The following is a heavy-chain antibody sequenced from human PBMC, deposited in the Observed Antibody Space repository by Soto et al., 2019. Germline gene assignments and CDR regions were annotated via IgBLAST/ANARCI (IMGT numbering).Heavy chain of an antibody. CDR3: AREVQVHTPAFVY. CDR1: GGTFNTYA. Sequence: QVQLVQSGAEMKKPGSSVKVSCQSSGGTFNTYAMNWVRQAPGQGPEWMGDISPMFGAANYAPKFQGRDTITADESTATSYMQLSSLTSEDTALYFCAREVQVHTPAFVYWGQGTLVTVSS. CDR2: ISPMFGAA. D-gene: IGHD3-10*01. V-gene: IGHV1-69*19. J-gene: IGHJ4*02.